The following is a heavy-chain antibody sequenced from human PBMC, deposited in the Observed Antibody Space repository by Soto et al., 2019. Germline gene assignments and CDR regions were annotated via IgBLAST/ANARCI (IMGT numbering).Heavy chain of an antibody. CDR1: GGSISSSNW. J-gene: IGHJ6*02. CDR3: ARDRRTYYYGSGSYYYGMDV. D-gene: IGHD3-10*01. Sequence: SETLSLTCAVSGGSISSSNWWSWVRQPPGKGLEWIGEIYHSGSTNYNPSLKSRVTISVDKSKNQFSLKLSSVTAADTAVYYCARDRRTYYYGSGSYYYGMDVWGQGTTVTVSS. V-gene: IGHV4-4*02. CDR2: IYHSGST.